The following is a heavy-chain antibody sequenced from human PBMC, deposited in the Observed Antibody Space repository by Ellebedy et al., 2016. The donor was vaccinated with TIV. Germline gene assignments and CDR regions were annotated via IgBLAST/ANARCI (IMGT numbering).Heavy chain of an antibody. CDR2: INPNSGGT. CDR3: ARDGDVVVPWGFDY. V-gene: IGHV1-2*02. CDR1: GYTFTGYY. D-gene: IGHD2-15*01. Sequence: ASVKVSCKASGYTFTGYYMHWVRQAPGQGLEWMGWINPNSGGTNYAQKFQGRVTMTRDTSISTAYMELSRLRSDDTAVYYCARDGDVVVPWGFDYWGQGTLVTVSS. J-gene: IGHJ4*02.